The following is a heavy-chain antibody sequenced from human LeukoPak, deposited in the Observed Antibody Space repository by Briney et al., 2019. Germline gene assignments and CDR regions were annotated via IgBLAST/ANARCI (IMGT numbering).Heavy chain of an antibody. CDR1: GFTFSSYW. D-gene: IGHD6-13*01. J-gene: IGHJ4*02. CDR2: IKQDGSRI. Sequence: PGGSLRLSCAASGFTFSSYWMSWVRQAPGKGLEWVANIKQDGSRIHYVDSVKGRFTISRDNAKNSLYLQMNSLRAEDTAVYYCARDLGIAAAGTVGYFDFWGQGTLVTVSS. V-gene: IGHV3-7*01. CDR3: ARDLGIAAAGTVGYFDF.